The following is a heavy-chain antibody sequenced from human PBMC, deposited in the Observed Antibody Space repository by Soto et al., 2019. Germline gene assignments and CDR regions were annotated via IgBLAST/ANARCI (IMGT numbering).Heavy chain of an antibody. CDR3: ARDPGSGSYYGWFDP. CDR2: IYYSGST. D-gene: IGHD3-10*01. Sequence: SETLSLTCTVSGGSISRYYWNWIRQPPGKGLEWIGYIYYSGSTNYNPSLKSRVAISVDTSKNQFSLKLSSVTAADTAVYYCARDPGSGSYYGWFDPWGQGTLVTVSS. V-gene: IGHV4-59*01. J-gene: IGHJ5*02. CDR1: GGSISRYY.